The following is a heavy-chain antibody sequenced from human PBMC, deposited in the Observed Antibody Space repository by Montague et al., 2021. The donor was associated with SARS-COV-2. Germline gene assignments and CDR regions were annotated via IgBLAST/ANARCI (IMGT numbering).Heavy chain of an antibody. Sequence: SETLSLTCTVSGGSISPYYWNWIRQPPGKGLEWIGYIYYTGGTKYNPSLKSRVSMSVDTSKNQFSLRLTSVGAADTAWYYCARIAMAATFASWGQGALVTGSS. CDR1: GGSISPYY. J-gene: IGHJ4*02. V-gene: IGHV4-59*13. D-gene: IGHD6-19*01. CDR3: ARIAMAATFAS. CDR2: IYYTGGT.